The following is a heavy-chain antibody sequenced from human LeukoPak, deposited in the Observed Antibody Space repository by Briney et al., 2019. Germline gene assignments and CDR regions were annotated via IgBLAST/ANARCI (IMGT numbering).Heavy chain of an antibody. Sequence: SETLSLTCTVSGGSTSSYYWSWIRQPAGKGLEWIGRIYTSGSTNYNPSLKSRVTMSVDTSKNQFSLKLNSVTAADTAVYYCARDFAASSWYGMDVRGQGTTVTVSS. D-gene: IGHD6-13*01. CDR3: ARDFAASSWYGMDV. CDR1: GGSTSSYY. J-gene: IGHJ6*02. CDR2: IYTSGST. V-gene: IGHV4-4*07.